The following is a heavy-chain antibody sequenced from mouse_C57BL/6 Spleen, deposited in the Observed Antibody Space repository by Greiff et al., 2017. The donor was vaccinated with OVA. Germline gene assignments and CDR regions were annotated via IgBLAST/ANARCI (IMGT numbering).Heavy chain of an antibody. CDR3: ARGSYYGSPYYFDY. CDR1: GYTFTSYW. CDR2: IYPGSGST. J-gene: IGHJ2*01. Sequence: QVQLQQPGAELVKPGASVKMSCKASGYTFTSYWITWVKQRPGQGLEWIGDIYPGSGSTNYNEKFKSKATLTVDTSYSTAYMQLSSLTSEDSAVYYCARGSYYGSPYYFDYWGQGTTLTVSS. V-gene: IGHV1-55*01. D-gene: IGHD1-1*01.